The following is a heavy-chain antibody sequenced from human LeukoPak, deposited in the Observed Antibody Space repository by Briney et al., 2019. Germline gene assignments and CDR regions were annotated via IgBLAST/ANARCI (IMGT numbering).Heavy chain of an antibody. V-gene: IGHV3-21*01. CDR2: ISSSSGYI. D-gene: IGHD1-26*01. Sequence: GGSLRLSCAASGFTFSSYSMNWVRQAPGKGLEWVSSISSSSGYIYYADSVKGRFTISRDNAKNSLYLQMNSLRAEDTAVYYCAREGATRGYYYYYGMDVWGQGTTVTVSS. J-gene: IGHJ6*02. CDR3: AREGATRGYYYYYGMDV. CDR1: GFTFSSYS.